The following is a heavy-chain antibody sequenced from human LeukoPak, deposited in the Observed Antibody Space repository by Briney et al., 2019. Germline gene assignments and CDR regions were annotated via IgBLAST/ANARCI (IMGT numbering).Heavy chain of an antibody. V-gene: IGHV3-30*04. CDR2: ISYDGSNK. CDR3: ARGGYSSSWQNYYYYYYMDV. CDR1: GFTFSSYA. Sequence: GGSLRLSCAASGFTFSSYAMHWVRQAPGKGLEWVAIISYDGSNKYYADSVKGRFTISRDNSKNTLYLQMNSLRAEDTAVYYCARGGYSSSWQNYYYYYYMDVWGKGTTVTVSS. D-gene: IGHD6-13*01. J-gene: IGHJ6*03.